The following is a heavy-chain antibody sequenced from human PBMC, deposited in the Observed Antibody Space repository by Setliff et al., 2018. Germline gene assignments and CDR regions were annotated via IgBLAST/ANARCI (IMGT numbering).Heavy chain of an antibody. CDR2: VHYSGDS. D-gene: IGHD2-8*01. CDR3: AREDGPNYYYYYMDI. CDR1: GDSMSSYY. V-gene: IGHV4-59*01. Sequence: ETLSLTCTVSGDSMSSYYWSWIRQSPGKGLEWIGYVHYSGDSNYNPSLKSRVTMSVDTSKDQFSLNLRSVTAADTAVYFCAREDGPNYYYYYMDIWGKGTTVTVSS. J-gene: IGHJ6*03.